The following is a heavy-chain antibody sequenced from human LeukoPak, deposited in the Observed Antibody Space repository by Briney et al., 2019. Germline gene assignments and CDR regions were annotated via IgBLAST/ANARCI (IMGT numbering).Heavy chain of an antibody. V-gene: IGHV3-23*01. Sequence: GGSLRLSCAASGFTFSTYAMSWVRQAPGKGLEWVSAISAGGGSTYYADSVKGRFTISRDNSKNTLYLQMNSLRAEDTAVYYCATGGQLEGEYFFDYWGQGTLVTVSS. CDR1: GFTFSTYA. CDR3: ATGGQLEGEYFFDY. J-gene: IGHJ4*02. CDR2: ISAGGGST. D-gene: IGHD6-13*01.